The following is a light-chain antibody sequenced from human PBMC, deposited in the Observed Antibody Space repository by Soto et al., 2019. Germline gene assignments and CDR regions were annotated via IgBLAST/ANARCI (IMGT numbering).Light chain of an antibody. CDR3: QQYGSSPGT. CDR2: DTS. CDR1: QSVCDRY. Sequence: DIVLTQSPGTLSLSPGEGATLSCWASQSVCDRYLAWYQQKPGQAPSLLIYDTSTRATGVPDRFIGSGSGTDFALTISRVEPEDFAVYFCQQYGSSPGTFGQGTKVEI. J-gene: IGKJ1*01. V-gene: IGKV3-20*01.